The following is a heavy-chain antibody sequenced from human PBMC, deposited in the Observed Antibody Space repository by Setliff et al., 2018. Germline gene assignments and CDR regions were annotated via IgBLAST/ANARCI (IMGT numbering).Heavy chain of an antibody. J-gene: IGHJ6*03. V-gene: IGHV7-4-1*02. CDR1: GYTFTTYA. Sequence: ASVKVSCKASGYTFTTYAIGWMRQAPGQGPEWMGWINTNTGNPSYAQGFTGRFVFSLDTSVSTAYLQISSLKGEDTGVYYCARASRYGTIKYQGDYYMDVWGKGTTVTVSS. CDR3: ARASRYGTIKYQGDYYMDV. CDR2: INTNTGNP. D-gene: IGHD5-12*01.